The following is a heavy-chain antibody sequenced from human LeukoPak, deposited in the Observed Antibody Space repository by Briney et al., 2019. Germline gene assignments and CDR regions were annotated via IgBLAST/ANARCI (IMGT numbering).Heavy chain of an antibody. V-gene: IGHV4-34*01. CDR2: INHSGST. Sequence: SETLSLTCAVYGGSFSGYSWSWIRQPPGKGLEWIGEINHSGSTNYNPSLKSRVTISLDTSKNQFSLKLNSVTAADTAVYYCARDSGNYPYYFDYWGQGTLVTVSS. CDR1: GGSFSGYS. D-gene: IGHD1-26*01. J-gene: IGHJ4*02. CDR3: ARDSGNYPYYFDY.